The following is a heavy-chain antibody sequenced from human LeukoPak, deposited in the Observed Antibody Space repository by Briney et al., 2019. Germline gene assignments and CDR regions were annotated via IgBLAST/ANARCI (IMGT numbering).Heavy chain of an antibody. CDR1: GFTFSSYG. V-gene: IGHV3-33*01. D-gene: IGHD3-22*01. CDR3: ARDRYYDSSGYSDFDY. Sequence: PGRSLRLSCAASGFTFSSYGMPWVRQAPGKGLEWVAVIWYDGSNKYYADSVKGRFTISRDNSKNTLYLQMNSLRAEDTAVYYCARDRYYDSSGYSDFDYWGQGTLVTVSS. J-gene: IGHJ4*02. CDR2: IWYDGSNK.